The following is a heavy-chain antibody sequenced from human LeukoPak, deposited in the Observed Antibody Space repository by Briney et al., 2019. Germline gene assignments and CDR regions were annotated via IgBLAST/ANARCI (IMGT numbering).Heavy chain of an antibody. V-gene: IGHV1-69*05. Sequence: EASVKVSCKASGGTFSSYAISWVRQAPGQGLEWMGRIIPIFGTANYAQKFQGRVTITTDESTSTAYMELSSLRSEDTAVYYCARLAGTTFELKTIDYWGQGTLVTVSS. D-gene: IGHD1-7*01. CDR1: GGTFSSYA. CDR2: IIPIFGTA. J-gene: IGHJ4*02. CDR3: ARLAGTTFELKTIDY.